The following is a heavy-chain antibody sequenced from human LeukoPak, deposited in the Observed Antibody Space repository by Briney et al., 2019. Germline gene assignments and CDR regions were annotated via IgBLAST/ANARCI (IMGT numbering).Heavy chain of an antibody. Sequence: GGSLRLSCAASGFTFSSYGMHWARQAPGKGLEWVAFIRYNGNNKYYADSVKGRFTISRDNSKNTLFLQMNSLRPEDTAVYYCAKEASRGSSFAYTPIEKPYYLDYWGQGTLVTVSS. CDR3: AKEASRGSSFAYTPIEKPYYLDY. CDR2: IRYNGNNK. J-gene: IGHJ4*02. D-gene: IGHD5-18*01. V-gene: IGHV3-30*02. CDR1: GFTFSSYG.